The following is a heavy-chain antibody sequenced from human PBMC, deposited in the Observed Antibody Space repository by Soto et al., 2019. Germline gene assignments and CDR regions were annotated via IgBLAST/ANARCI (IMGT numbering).Heavy chain of an antibody. J-gene: IGHJ6*02. Sequence: SETLSLTCSVSGDSIGAYDLTWIRQHPGKGLEWIGHVYYSGSPNYNPSLKSRVTISVDTSKNQFSLKLSSVTAADTAVYYCARDHYVYDILTGYGYYYGMDVWGQGTTVTVSS. CDR2: VYYSGSP. CDR1: GDSIGAYD. CDR3: ARDHYVYDILTGYGYYYGMDV. D-gene: IGHD3-9*01. V-gene: IGHV4-59*12.